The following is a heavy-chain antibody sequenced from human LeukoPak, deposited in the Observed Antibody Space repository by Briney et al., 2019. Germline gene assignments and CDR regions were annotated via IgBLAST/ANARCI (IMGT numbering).Heavy chain of an antibody. CDR3: ARGTVEMATITGFDY. CDR1: GFTFSDYY. J-gene: IGHJ4*02. Sequence: GGSLRLSCAASGFTFSDYYMSWIRQAPGKGLEWVSYISSSSRYTNYADSVKGRFTISRDNAKNSLYLQMNSLRAEDTAVYYCARGTVEMATITGFDYWGQGTLVTVSS. V-gene: IGHV3-11*05. CDR2: ISSSSRYT. D-gene: IGHD5-24*01.